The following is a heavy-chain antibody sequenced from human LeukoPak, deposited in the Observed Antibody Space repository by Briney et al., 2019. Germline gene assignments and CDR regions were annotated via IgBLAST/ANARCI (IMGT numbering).Heavy chain of an antibody. D-gene: IGHD2-2*01. CDR2: IYTSGST. Sequence: PSETLSLTCTVSGGSFSSYYWSWIRQPAGKGLEWIGRIYTSGSTNYKPSLKSRVTISVDKSKNQFSLKLSSVTAADTAVYYCARDSLGPVPAAQAFYYYMDFWGKGTTVTVSS. CDR3: ARDSLGPVPAAQAFYYYMDF. J-gene: IGHJ6*03. V-gene: IGHV4-4*07. CDR1: GGSFSSYY.